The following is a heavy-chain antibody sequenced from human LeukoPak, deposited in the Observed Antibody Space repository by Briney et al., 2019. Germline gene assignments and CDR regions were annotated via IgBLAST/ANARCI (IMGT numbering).Heavy chain of an antibody. V-gene: IGHV1-46*01. J-gene: IGHJ4*02. D-gene: IGHD1-14*01. CDR1: GYTFTSHY. Sequence: GASVKVSCKASGYTFTSHYIHWVRQAPGQGLEWMVIINPNGGSTGYAQKFQGRVTLTRDTSTSTVYMELSSLRSEDTAVYYCVRGTGTSFGYFDYSGQGTLVTVSS. CDR2: INPNGGST. CDR3: VRGTGTSFGYFDY.